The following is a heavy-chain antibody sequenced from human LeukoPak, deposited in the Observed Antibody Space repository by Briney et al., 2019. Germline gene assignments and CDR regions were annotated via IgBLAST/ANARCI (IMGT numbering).Heavy chain of an antibody. D-gene: IGHD5-24*01. V-gene: IGHV1-18*01. CDR1: GYTFTSYG. J-gene: IGHJ4*02. CDR3: ARSRVEMATKDYFDY. CDR2: ISAYNGNT. Sequence: ASVKVSCKASGYTFTSYGISWVRQAPGQGLEWMGWISAYNGNTNYAQKLQGRVTMTTDTSTSTAYMELRSLRSDDPAVYYCARSRVEMATKDYFDYWGQGTLVTVSS.